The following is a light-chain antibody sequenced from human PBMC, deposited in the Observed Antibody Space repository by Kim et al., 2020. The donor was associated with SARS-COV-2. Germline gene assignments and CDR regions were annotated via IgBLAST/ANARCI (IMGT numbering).Light chain of an antibody. V-gene: IGKV3-11*01. CDR1: QSVSSY. CDR3: QQRSNWWT. J-gene: IGKJ1*01. Sequence: SLSPGERATLTCRASQSVSSYLAWDQQKPGQAPRLLIYDASNRATGIPARFSGSGSGTDFTLTISSLEPEDFAVYYCQQRSNWWTFGQGTKVEIK. CDR2: DAS.